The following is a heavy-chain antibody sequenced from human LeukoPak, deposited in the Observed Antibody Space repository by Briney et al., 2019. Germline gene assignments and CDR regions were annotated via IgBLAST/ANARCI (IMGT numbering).Heavy chain of an antibody. V-gene: IGHV4/OR15-8*02. Sequence: PSETLSLTCGVSGGSIRSTNWWSWVRQPPEQGLEWIGEISLSGQTNFNPSLNGRVTMSLDESRNQLSLKLTSVTAADTAIHYCSRESGAFCPFGYWGQGTLVIVPP. CDR1: GGSIRSTNW. CDR2: ISLSGQT. D-gene: IGHD1-26*01. CDR3: SRESGAFCPFGY. J-gene: IGHJ4*02.